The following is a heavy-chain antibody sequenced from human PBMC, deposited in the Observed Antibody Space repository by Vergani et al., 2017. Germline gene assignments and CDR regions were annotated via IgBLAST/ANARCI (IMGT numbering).Heavy chain of an antibody. CDR1: GFTFDDYA. CDR3: AKDIGGWNDGAFDI. J-gene: IGHJ3*02. CDR2: ISWNSGSI. V-gene: IGHV3-9*01. Sequence: EVQLVESGGGLVQPGRSLRLFCAASGFTFDDYAMHWVRQAPGKGLEWVSGISWNSGSIGYADSVKGRFTISRDNAKNSLYLQMNSLRAEDTALYYCAKDIGGWNDGAFDIWGQGTMVTVSS. D-gene: IGHD1-1*01.